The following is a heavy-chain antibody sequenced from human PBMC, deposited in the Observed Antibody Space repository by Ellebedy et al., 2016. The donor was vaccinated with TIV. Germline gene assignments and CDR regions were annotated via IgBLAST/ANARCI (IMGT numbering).Heavy chain of an antibody. Sequence: PGGSLRLSCAASGSTFSSYSMNWVRQAPGKGLEWVSSISSSSSYIYYADSVKGRFTISRDNAKNSLYLQMNSLRAEDTAVYYCARGAGDYEGLFDYWGQGTLVTVSS. CDR1: GSTFSSYS. V-gene: IGHV3-21*01. J-gene: IGHJ4*02. CDR2: ISSSSSYI. CDR3: ARGAGDYEGLFDY. D-gene: IGHD4-17*01.